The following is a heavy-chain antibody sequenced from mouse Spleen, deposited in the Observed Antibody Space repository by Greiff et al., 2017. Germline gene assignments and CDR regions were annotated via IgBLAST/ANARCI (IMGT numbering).Heavy chain of an antibody. Sequence: QVQLQQPGAELVMPGASVKLSCKASGYTFTSYWMHWVKQRPGQGLEWIGEIDPSDSYTNYNQKFKGKATLTVDKSSSTAYMQLSSLTSEDSAVYYCARSGLLGPHFDYWGQGTTLTVSS. J-gene: IGHJ2*01. CDR1: GYTFTSYW. D-gene: IGHD4-1*01. CDR3: ARSGLLGPHFDY. V-gene: IGHV1-69*01. CDR2: IDPSDSYT.